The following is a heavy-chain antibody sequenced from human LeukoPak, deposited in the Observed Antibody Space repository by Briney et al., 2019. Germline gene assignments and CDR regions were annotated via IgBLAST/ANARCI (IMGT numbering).Heavy chain of an antibody. CDR3: ARGGARSYTSSTLDY. CDR2: ISYSGST. Sequence: SETLSLTCTVSGRSISSYYWSWIRPPPGRGLVCMGFISYSGSTKYNPSLKSRVTISRDTSKNRFPLTLSSVTAADTAVYYCARGGARSYTSSTLDYWGQGTLVTVSS. V-gene: IGHV4-59*01. D-gene: IGHD2-2*01. J-gene: IGHJ4*02. CDR1: GRSISSYY.